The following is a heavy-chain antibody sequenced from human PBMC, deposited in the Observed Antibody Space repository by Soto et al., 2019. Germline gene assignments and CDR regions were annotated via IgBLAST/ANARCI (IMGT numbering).Heavy chain of an antibody. D-gene: IGHD4-17*01. CDR3: ARGRDGDTFDY. CDR2: INHSGST. CDR1: GGSFSGYY. Sequence: QVQLQQWGAGLLKPSETLSLTCAVYGGSFSGYYWSWIRQPPGKGLEWIGEINHSGSTNYNPSLKSRVTISVDTSKNQFSLKLSSVTAADTAVYYCARGRDGDTFDYWGQGTLVTVSS. J-gene: IGHJ4*02. V-gene: IGHV4-34*01.